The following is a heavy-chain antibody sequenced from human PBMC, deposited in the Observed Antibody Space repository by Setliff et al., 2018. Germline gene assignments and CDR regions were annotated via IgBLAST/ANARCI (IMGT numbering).Heavy chain of an antibody. CDR2: VYYSGST. D-gene: IGHD3-22*01. CDR1: GGSFTTYY. CDR3: AREYYYARSRNFDY. Sequence: SETLSLTCTVSGGSFTTYYWSWIRQSPGKGLEWIGYVYYSGSTNYNPSLKSRVSISVDTSKNQFSLRLTSVTAADTAVYYCAREYYYARSRNFDYWGQGTLVTVSS. V-gene: IGHV4-59*01. J-gene: IGHJ4*02.